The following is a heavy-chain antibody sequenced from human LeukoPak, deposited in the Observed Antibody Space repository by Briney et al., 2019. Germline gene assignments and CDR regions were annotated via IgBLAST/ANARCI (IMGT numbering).Heavy chain of an antibody. V-gene: IGHV5-51*01. Sequence: GESLKISRKGSGYSFTSYWIGWVRQMPGKGLEWMGIIYPGDSDTRYSPSFQGQVTISADKSISTAYLQWSSLKASDTAMYYFARRSITMVRGAKYNWFDPWGQGTLVTVSS. CDR2: IYPGDSDT. CDR3: ARRSITMVRGAKYNWFDP. J-gene: IGHJ5*02. CDR1: GYSFTSYW. D-gene: IGHD3-10*01.